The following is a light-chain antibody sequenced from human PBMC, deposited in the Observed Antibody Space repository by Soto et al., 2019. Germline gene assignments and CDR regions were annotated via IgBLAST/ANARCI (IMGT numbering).Light chain of an antibody. V-gene: IGKV1-33*01. CDR2: DAS. CDR1: HDVSRN. CDR3: QQYNSMLS. Sequence: DIQMTQSPSSLSASEGDRVTITCQSSHDVSRNLNWFQQKPGEAPQLLIYDASNLERGLPSRFSGSGSGTDFTLTISSLQPEDVATYYCQQYNSMLSFGGATEVEIK. J-gene: IGKJ4*01.